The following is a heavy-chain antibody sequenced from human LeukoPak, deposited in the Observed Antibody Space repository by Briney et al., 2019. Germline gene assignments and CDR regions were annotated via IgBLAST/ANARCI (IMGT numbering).Heavy chain of an antibody. J-gene: IGHJ5*02. CDR3: ARGDFWSGYWFDP. V-gene: IGHV1-2*02. CDR1: GYTFTSYD. D-gene: IGHD3-3*01. Sequence: ALVKVSCKASGYTFTSYDINWVRQATGQGLEWMGWINPNSGGTNYAQKFQGRVTMTRDTSISTAYMELSRLRSDDTAVYYCARGDFWSGYWFDPWGQGTLVTVSS. CDR2: INPNSGGT.